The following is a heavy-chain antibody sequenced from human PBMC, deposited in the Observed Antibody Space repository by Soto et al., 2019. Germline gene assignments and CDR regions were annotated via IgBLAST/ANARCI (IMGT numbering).Heavy chain of an antibody. CDR2: MNPNSGNT. J-gene: IGHJ3*02. Sequence: ASVKVSCTASGYTFTSYDINWVRQATGQGLEWMGWMNPNSGNTGYAQKFQGRVTMTRNTSISTAYMELSSLRSEDTAVYYCARGRGSDDAFDIWGQGTMVTVSS. D-gene: IGHD6-6*01. CDR1: GYTFTSYD. V-gene: IGHV1-8*01. CDR3: ARGRGSDDAFDI.